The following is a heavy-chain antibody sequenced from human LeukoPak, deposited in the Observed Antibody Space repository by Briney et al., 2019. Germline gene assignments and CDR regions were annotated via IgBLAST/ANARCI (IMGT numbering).Heavy chain of an antibody. CDR1: GLTFSSYA. D-gene: IGHD2-2*01. CDR2: ISGSGGST. V-gene: IGHV3-23*01. J-gene: IGHJ5*02. Sequence: GGSLRLSGAASGLTFSSYAMSWVCQAPGKGLEWVSAISGSGGSTYYADSVKGRFTISRDNSKNTLYLQMNSLRAEDTAVYYCAKDRKDIVVVPAATRKYNWFDPWGQGTLVTVSS. CDR3: AKDRKDIVVVPAATRKYNWFDP.